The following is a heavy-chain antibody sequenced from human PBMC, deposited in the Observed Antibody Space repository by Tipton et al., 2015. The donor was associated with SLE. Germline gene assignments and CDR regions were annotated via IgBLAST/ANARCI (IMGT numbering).Heavy chain of an antibody. J-gene: IGHJ4*02. CDR2: IRQDGSGK. Sequence: SLRLSCVASGVSFNKYWMIWVRQAPGKGLEWVANIRQDGSGKNYVDSVKGRFTISRDNAKNALYLQMNSLRAEDTAVYYCARGWAAAGEIFDYWGQGTLVTVPS. CDR3: ARGWAAAGEIFDY. CDR1: GVSFNKYW. V-gene: IGHV3-7*01. D-gene: IGHD6-13*01.